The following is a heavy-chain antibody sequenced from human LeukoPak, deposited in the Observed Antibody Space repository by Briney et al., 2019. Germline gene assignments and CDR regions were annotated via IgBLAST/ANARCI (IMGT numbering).Heavy chain of an antibody. CDR1: GYTFTSYA. Sequence: ASVKVSCKASGYTFTSYAMHWVRQAPGQRLEWMGWINAGNGNTKYSQKFQGRVTITRDTSASTAYMELSSLRSEDTAVYYCARAPSGYSSSWFHYWGREPWSPSPQ. CDR2: INAGNGNT. V-gene: IGHV1-3*01. D-gene: IGHD6-13*01. J-gene: IGHJ4*02. CDR3: ARAPSGYSSSWFHY.